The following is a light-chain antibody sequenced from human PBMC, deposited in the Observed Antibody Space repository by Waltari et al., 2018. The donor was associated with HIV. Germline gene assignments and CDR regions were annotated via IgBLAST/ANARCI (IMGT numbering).Light chain of an antibody. Sequence: DIVLPQSPESLTVSLGEGASISCKSSQTLCYSPDNKNHLAWYQQKAGQSPKLLFSWASVRQPGVPDRFSGSGSGTNFTLTIASLQAEDVATYYCQQSYSTPLTFGPGTTVHI. V-gene: IGKV4-1*01. J-gene: IGKJ3*01. CDR1: QTLCYSPDNKNH. CDR2: WAS. CDR3: QQSYSTPLT.